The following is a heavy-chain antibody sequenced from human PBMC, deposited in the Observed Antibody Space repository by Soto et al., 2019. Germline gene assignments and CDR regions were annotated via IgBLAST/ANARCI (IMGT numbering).Heavy chain of an antibody. CDR2: MYFGGSF. J-gene: IGHJ5*02. CDR3: ARSYYDSLGFTVGP. Sequence: QMQLQESGPTLVKPSETLSLICNVSGDSVSSGYWSWIRQPPGKGLEWIGFMYFGGSFNYNPSLAGRVTIAVETSKNQFSMKMTSVTAADTAVYYWARSYYDSLGFTVGPWGQGTLVTVSS. CDR1: GDSVSSGY. D-gene: IGHD3-10*01. V-gene: IGHV4-59*02.